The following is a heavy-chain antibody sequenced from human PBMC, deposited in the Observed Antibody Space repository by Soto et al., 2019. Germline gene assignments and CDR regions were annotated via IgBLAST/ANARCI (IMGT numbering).Heavy chain of an antibody. D-gene: IGHD6-6*01. V-gene: IGHV3-49*03. Sequence: QAGGSLRLSCTASGFTFGDYAMSWFRQAPGKGLEWVGFIRSKAYGGTTEYAASVKGRFTTSRDDSKSIAYLQMNSLKTEDTAVYYCTRDTRSVPPHDDYWGQGTLVTVSS. CDR1: GFTFGDYA. J-gene: IGHJ4*02. CDR2: IRSKAYGGTT. CDR3: TRDTRSVPPHDDY.